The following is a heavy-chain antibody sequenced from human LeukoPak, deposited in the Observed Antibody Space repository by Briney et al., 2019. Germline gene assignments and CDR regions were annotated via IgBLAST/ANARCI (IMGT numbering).Heavy chain of an antibody. D-gene: IGHD3-10*01. CDR2: ISGSGGST. J-gene: IGHJ4*02. CDR1: GFTVSSNY. Sequence: PGGSLRLSCAASGFTVSSNYMSWVRQAPGKGLEWVSAISGSGGSTYYADSVKGRFTISRDNSKNTLYLQMNSLRAEDTAVYYCAKRVSEVLPPHFDYWGQGTLVTVSS. V-gene: IGHV3-23*01. CDR3: AKRVSEVLPPHFDY.